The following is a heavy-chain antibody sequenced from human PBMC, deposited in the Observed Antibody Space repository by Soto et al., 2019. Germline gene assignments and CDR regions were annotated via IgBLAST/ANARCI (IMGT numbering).Heavy chain of an antibody. CDR2: IYYSGST. V-gene: IGHV4-31*03. D-gene: IGHD6-13*01. CDR1: GGSISSGGYY. J-gene: IGHJ4*02. Sequence: SETLSLTCTVSGGSISSGGYYWSWIRQHPGKGLEWIGYIYYSGSTYYNPSLKSRVTISVDTSKNQFSLKLSSVTAADTAVYYCATFTSSIAAAGTFDYWGQGTLVTVSS. CDR3: ATFTSSIAAAGTFDY.